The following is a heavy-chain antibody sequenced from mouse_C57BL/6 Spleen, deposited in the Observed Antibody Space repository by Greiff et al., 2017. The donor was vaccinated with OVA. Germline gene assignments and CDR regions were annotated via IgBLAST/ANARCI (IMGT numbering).Heavy chain of an antibody. D-gene: IGHD2-2*01. V-gene: IGHV7-3*01. CDR1: GFTFTDYY. CDR3: ARGHDSYAMDY. CDR2: IRNKANGYTT. J-gene: IGHJ4*01. Sequence: EVMLVESGGGLVQPGGSLSLSCAASGFTFTDYYMSWVRQPPGKALEWLGFIRNKANGYTTEYSASVKGRFTISRDNSQSILYLQMNALRAEDSATYNCARGHDSYAMDYWGQRTSVTVSS.